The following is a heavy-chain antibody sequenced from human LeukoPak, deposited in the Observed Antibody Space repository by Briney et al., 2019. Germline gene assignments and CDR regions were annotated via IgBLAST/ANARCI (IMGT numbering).Heavy chain of an antibody. CDR1: GGSFSGYY. CDR3: ARVGCSGGSCYPDY. CDR2: IYYSGST. J-gene: IGHJ4*02. V-gene: IGHV4-59*01. Sequence: PSETLSLTCAVYGGSFSGYYWSWIRQPPGKGLEWIGYIYYSGSTNYNPSLKSRVTISVDTSKNQFSLKLSSVTAADTAVYYCARVGCSGGSCYPDYWGQGTLVTVSS. D-gene: IGHD2-15*01.